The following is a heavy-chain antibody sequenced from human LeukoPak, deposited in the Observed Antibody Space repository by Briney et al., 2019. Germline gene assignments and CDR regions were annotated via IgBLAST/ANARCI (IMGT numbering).Heavy chain of an antibody. CDR1: GGSILSYY. D-gene: IGHD4-17*01. V-gene: IGHV4-59*01. CDR3: ARTGSTVTMLYPFDY. CDR2: IYYSGST. Sequence: PSETLSLTRTVSGGSILSYYLSWIRQPPGKGLEWIGYIYYSGSTNYNPSLKSRVSISVDTSKNQFSLKLRSVTAADTAVYYCARTGSTVTMLYPFDYWGQGTLVTVSS. J-gene: IGHJ4*02.